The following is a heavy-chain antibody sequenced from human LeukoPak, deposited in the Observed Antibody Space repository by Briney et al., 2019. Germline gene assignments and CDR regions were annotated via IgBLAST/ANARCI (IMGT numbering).Heavy chain of an antibody. CDR1: GFTFSDYS. D-gene: IGHD2-2*01. CDR2: IRGSGPYI. CDR3: ARENRAHVVVVPAAIDY. Sequence: AGGSLRLSCAASGFTFSDYSMNWVRQAPGKGLEWVSSIRGSGPYIYYADSLKGRFTISRDNAKNSLYLQMNSLRAEDTAVYYCARENRAHVVVVPAAIDYWGQGTLVTVSS. J-gene: IGHJ4*02. V-gene: IGHV3-21*06.